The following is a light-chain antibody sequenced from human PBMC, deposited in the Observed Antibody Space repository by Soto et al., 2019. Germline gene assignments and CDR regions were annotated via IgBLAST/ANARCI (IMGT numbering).Light chain of an antibody. J-gene: IGLJ2*01. CDR1: YSDVGASNY. CDR2: EVI. Sequence: QSALTQPPSASGSPGQSVTISCTGTYSDVGASNYVSWYQQHPGKAPKLVIYEVIQRPSGVHDRFSGSRSENTASLTVSRLQAEDEADYYCSSNVVGTNLKIFGGGTKLTVL. V-gene: IGLV2-8*01. CDR3: SSNVVGTNLKI.